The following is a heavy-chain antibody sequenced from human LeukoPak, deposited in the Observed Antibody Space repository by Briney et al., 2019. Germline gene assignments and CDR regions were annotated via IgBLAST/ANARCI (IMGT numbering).Heavy chain of an antibody. J-gene: IGHJ4*02. CDR2: ISWNSGSI. CDR1: GFTFSSYA. CDR3: AKSASSSELDY. V-gene: IGHV3-9*01. Sequence: GGSLRLSCAASGFTFSSYAMSWVRQAPGKGLEWVSGISWNSGSIGYADSVKGRFTISRDNAKNSLYLQMNSLRAEDTAVYYCAKSASSSELDYWGQGTLVTVSS. D-gene: IGHD6-6*01.